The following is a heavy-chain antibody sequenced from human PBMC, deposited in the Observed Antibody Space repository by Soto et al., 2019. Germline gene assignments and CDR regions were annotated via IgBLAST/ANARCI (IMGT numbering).Heavy chain of an antibody. D-gene: IGHD3-3*01. Sequence: ASVKVSCKASGYTFTSYTMHWVRQAPGQRLEWMGWINAGNGNTKYSQKFQGRVTITRDTSASTAYMELSSLRSEDTAVYFCARPWEYYDFWSGSYDYWGQGTLVTVSS. CDR1: GYTFTSYT. V-gene: IGHV1-3*01. J-gene: IGHJ4*02. CDR3: ARPWEYYDFWSGSYDY. CDR2: INAGNGNT.